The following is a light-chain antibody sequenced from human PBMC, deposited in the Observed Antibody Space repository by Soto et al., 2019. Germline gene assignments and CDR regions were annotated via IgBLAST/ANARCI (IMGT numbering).Light chain of an antibody. Sequence: DIQMTQSPSSLSASVGDRVTITCQASQDISNYLNWYQQKPGKAPKLLIYDASNLETGVPSRFSGSGSGTDFTCTISSLQPDDIATYYCQQYDNRPLAFGPGAKVDIK. J-gene: IGKJ3*01. V-gene: IGKV1-33*01. CDR3: QQYDNRPLA. CDR2: DAS. CDR1: QDISNY.